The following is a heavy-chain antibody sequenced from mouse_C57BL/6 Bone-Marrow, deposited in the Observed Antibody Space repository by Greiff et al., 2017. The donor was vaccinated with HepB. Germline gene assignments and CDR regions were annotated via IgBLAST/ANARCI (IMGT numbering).Heavy chain of an antibody. J-gene: IGHJ1*03. D-gene: IGHD1-1*01. CDR3: TRSYYYGSYWYSMS. CDR2: IDPETGGT. V-gene: IGHV1-15*01. CDR1: GYTFTDYE. Sequence: VQLQQSGAELVRPGASVTLSCKASGYTFTDYEMHWVKQTPVHGLEWIGAIDPETGGTAYNQKFKGKAILTADKSSSTAYMELRSLTSEDSAVYYCTRSYYYGSYWYSMSGAQGPRSPSPQ.